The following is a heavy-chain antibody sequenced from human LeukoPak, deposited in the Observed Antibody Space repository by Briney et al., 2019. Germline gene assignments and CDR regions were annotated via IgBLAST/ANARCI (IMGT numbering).Heavy chain of an antibody. Sequence: SVKVSCKASGGTFSSYAISWVRQAPGQGLEWMGVIIPIFGTANYAQKFQGRVTITADESTSTAYMELSSLRSEDTAVYYCARVAAVAGNSWFDPWGQGTLVTVSS. V-gene: IGHV1-69*13. D-gene: IGHD6-19*01. CDR1: GGTFSSYA. CDR3: ARVAAVAGNSWFDP. CDR2: IIPIFGTA. J-gene: IGHJ5*02.